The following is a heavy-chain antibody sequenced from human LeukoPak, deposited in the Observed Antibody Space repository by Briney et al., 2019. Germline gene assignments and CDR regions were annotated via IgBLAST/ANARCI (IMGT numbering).Heavy chain of an antibody. CDR1: GGTFSSYA. Sequence: ASVKVSCKASGGTFSSYAISWVRQAPGQGLEWMGGIIPIFGTANYAQKFQGRVTITTDESTSTAYMELSSLRSEDTAVYYCARGSTTGTGIFDCWGQGTLVTVSS. J-gene: IGHJ4*02. CDR2: IIPIFGTA. V-gene: IGHV1-69*05. D-gene: IGHD1-1*01. CDR3: ARGSTTGTGIFDC.